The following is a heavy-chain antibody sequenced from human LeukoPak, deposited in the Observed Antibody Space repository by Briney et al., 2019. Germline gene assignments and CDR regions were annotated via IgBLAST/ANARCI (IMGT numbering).Heavy chain of an antibody. CDR1: GFTVSSNY. CDR2: IYSGGST. J-gene: IGHJ3*02. D-gene: IGHD6-13*01. Sequence: GGSLRLSCAASGFTVSSNYMSWVRQAPGKGLEWVSVIYSGGSTYYADSVKGRFTISRDNSKNTLYLQMNSLRAEDTAVYYCARSTYSSSWYRNAQNDAFDIWGQGTMVTVSS. CDR3: ARSTYSSSWYRNAQNDAFDI. V-gene: IGHV3-53*01.